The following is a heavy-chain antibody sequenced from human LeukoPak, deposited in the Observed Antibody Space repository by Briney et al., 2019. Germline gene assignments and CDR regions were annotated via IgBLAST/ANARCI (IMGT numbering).Heavy chain of an antibody. CDR2: IYPGDSDT. D-gene: IGHD2-15*01. Sequence: GESLKISCEGSGYTFTSYWIAWVRQMPGKGLEWMGIIYPGDSDTRYSPSFQGQVTISADKSISTAYLQWSSLTASDTAMYYCARQGGRSHFDYWGQGTLVTVSS. J-gene: IGHJ4*02. CDR3: ARQGGRSHFDY. CDR1: GYTFTSYW. V-gene: IGHV5-51*01.